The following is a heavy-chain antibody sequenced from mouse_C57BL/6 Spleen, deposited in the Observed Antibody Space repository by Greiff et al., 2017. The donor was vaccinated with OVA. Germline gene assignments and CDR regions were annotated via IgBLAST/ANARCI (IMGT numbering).Heavy chain of an antibody. CDR1: GFSLTSYG. J-gene: IGHJ4*01. CDR3: AKDGRYAMDY. Sequence: VKLLESGPGLVQPSQSLSITCTVSGFSLTSYGVHWVRQPPGKGLEWLGVIWSGGSTDYNAAFISRLSISKDNSKSQVFFKMNSLQADDTAIYYCAKDGRYAMDYWGQGTSVTVSS. CDR2: IWSGGST. V-gene: IGHV2-4*01. D-gene: IGHD2-3*01.